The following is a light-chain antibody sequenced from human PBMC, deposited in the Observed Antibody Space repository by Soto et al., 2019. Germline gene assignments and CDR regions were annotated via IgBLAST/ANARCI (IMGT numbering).Light chain of an antibody. V-gene: IGKV1-5*01. CDR3: QQYNTYST. J-gene: IGKJ1*01. CDR2: DAS. Sequence: DIRMTQSPSTLSASVGDRVTITCRASQSVSSWLAWYQQKQGKAPKVLIYDASSLKSGVPSRFSGSGSGTEFALTISNLQPDDFATYYCQQYNTYSTFGQGTTVEIK. CDR1: QSVSSW.